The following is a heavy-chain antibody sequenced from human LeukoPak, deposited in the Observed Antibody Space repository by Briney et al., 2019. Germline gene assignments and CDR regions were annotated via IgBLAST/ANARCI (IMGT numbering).Heavy chain of an antibody. CDR1: GGSFSIYY. V-gene: IGHV4-59*01. CDR2: IYYSGST. Sequence: SETLSLTCTVSGGSFSIYYWSWIRQPPGKGLEWIGYIYYSGSTNYNPSLKSRVTISLDTSKNQFSLKLSSVTAADTAVYYCARSTWLLDKWGQGTLVTVSS. D-gene: IGHD3-22*01. J-gene: IGHJ4*02. CDR3: ARSTWLLDK.